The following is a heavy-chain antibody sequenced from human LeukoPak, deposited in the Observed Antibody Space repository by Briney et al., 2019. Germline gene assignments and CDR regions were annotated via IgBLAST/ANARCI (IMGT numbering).Heavy chain of an antibody. V-gene: IGHV3-33*01. CDR3: ARAPNCSGSNCYYSGQELYYFDY. D-gene: IGHD2-15*01. J-gene: IGHJ4*02. CDR1: GFSFSNYG. CDR2: LWYDGSNW. Sequence: PGGSLRLSCTASGFSFSNYGMHWVRQAPGRGLEWVAVLWYDGSNWYYADSVKGRFTISRDNSKNTLYLQMNSLRAEDTAVYYCARAPNCSGSNCYYSGQELYYFDYWGQGTLVTVSS.